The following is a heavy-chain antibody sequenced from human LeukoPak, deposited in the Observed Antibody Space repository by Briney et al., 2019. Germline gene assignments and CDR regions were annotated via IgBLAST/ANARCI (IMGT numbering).Heavy chain of an antibody. CDR3: AGAVPRYYYFDY. CDR2: INSDGSST. CDR1: GFTLSGNW. Sequence: GGSLRLSCAASGFTLSGNWMHWVRQAPGKGLVWVSRINSDGSSTSYADSVKGRFTISRDNAKNTLYLQMNSLRAEDTAVYYCAGAVPRYYYFDYWGQGTLVTVSS. J-gene: IGHJ4*02. V-gene: IGHV3-74*01. D-gene: IGHD4-17*01.